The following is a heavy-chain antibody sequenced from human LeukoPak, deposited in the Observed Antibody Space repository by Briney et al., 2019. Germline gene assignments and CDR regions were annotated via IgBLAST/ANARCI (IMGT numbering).Heavy chain of an antibody. J-gene: IGHJ4*02. CDR2: IKQDGSEK. CDR3: ARIEQWLGLIGY. Sequence: GGSLRLSCGPSGFTCCSQWMSWLRQAPGKGLEWVANIKQDGSEKYYVDSVKGRFTISRDNAKNSLYLQMNSLRADDTAVYYCARIEQWLGLIGYWGQGTLVTVSS. D-gene: IGHD6-19*01. V-gene: IGHV3-7*01. CDR1: GFTCCSQW.